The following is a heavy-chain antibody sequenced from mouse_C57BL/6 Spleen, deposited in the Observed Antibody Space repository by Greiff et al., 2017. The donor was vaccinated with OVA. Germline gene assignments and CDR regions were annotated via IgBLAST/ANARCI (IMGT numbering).Heavy chain of an antibody. D-gene: IGHD1-1*01. CDR3: AKLLRNAMDY. Sequence: QVQLQQPGPGLVQPSQSLSITCTVSGFSLTSYGVHWVRQSPGKGLEWLGVIWSGGSTDYNAAFISRLSISKDNSKSQVFFKMNSLQADDTAIYYCAKLLRNAMDYWGQGTSVTVSS. J-gene: IGHJ4*01. V-gene: IGHV2-2*01. CDR2: IWSGGST. CDR1: GFSLTSYG.